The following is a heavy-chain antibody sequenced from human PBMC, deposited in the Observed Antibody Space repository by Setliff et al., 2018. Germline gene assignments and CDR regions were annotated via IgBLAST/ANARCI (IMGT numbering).Heavy chain of an antibody. CDR1: GGSVTEPF. CDR3: ARGPDLTAVGATYFYGMDV. CDR2: MIVSGGA. D-gene: IGHD1-26*01. V-gene: IGHV4-4*07. J-gene: IGHJ6*02. Sequence: PSETLSLTCTVSGGSVTEPFWSWIRQPAGRGLEWIGRMIVSGGADYNPSLKSRVTMSVDSPNNKFSLNLSSVSAADTAVYYCARGPDLTAVGATYFYGMDVWGQGATGTVSS.